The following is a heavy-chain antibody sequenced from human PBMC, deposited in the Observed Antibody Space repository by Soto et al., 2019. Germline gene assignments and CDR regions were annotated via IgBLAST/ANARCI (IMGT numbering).Heavy chain of an antibody. CDR1: GFTFSSYV. V-gene: IGHV3-23*01. D-gene: IGHD2-21*02. J-gene: IGHJ4*02. CDR2: NSGRGGTT. Sequence: PGESLKISCAASGFTFSSYVMSWVRQAPGKGLEWVSGNSGRGGTTYYADSVKGRFTISRDNSKNTLYLQMNTLRAEDTAVYFCARQNCDSLTPFDYWGQGSLVTVS. CDR3: ARQNCDSLTPFDY.